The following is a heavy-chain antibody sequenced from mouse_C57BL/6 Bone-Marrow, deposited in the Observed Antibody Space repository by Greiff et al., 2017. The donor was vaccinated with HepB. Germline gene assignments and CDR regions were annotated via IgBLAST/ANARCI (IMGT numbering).Heavy chain of an antibody. CDR3: ARSLYAMDY. Sequence: EVKLVESGGDLVKPGGSLKLSCAASGFTFSSYGMSWVRQTPDKRLEWVATISSGGSYTYYPDSVKGRFTISRDNAKNTLYLQMSSLKSEDTAMYYCARSLYAMDYWGQGTSVTVSS. V-gene: IGHV5-6*01. D-gene: IGHD6-2*01. CDR2: ISSGGSYT. J-gene: IGHJ4*01. CDR1: GFTFSSYG.